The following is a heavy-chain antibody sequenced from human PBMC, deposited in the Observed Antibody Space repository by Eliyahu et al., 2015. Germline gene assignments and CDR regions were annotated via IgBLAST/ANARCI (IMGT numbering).Heavy chain of an antibody. V-gene: IGHV3-30-3*01. CDR2: ISFDDSHI. CDR3: VKIPGRYSGNYYFDY. Sequence: VQLVESGGGVVQPGTSLRLSCAASGFTFSSYAMNWVRQAPGKGLEWVATISFDDSHIYYMDSVKGRFTISRDNSKNTLYLQMNSLRIEDTALYYCVKIPGRYSGNYYFDYWGQGTLVIVSX. J-gene: IGHJ4*02. CDR1: GFTFSSYA. D-gene: IGHD1-26*01.